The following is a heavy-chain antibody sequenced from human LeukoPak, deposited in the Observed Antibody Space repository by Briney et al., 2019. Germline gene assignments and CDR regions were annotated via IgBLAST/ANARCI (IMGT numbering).Heavy chain of an antibody. J-gene: IGHJ6*03. CDR3: ARDRYCSSTSCQRDYMDV. CDR1: GFTFSSYS. V-gene: IGHV3-48*01. D-gene: IGHD2-2*01. CDR2: ISTSSSTI. Sequence: PGGSLRLSCAASGFTFSSYSMNWVCQAPGKGLEWVSYISTSSSTIYYADSVKGRFTISRDNAKNSLYLQMSSLRAEDTAVYYCARDRYCSSTSCQRDYMDVWGKGTTVTVSS.